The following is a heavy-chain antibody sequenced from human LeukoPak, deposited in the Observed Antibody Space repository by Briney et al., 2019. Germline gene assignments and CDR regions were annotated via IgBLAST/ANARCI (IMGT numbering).Heavy chain of an antibody. Sequence: SETLSLTCTVSGGSISSYYWSWIRQPPGKGLEWIGYIYYSGSTNYNPSLKSRVTISVDTSKNQFSLKLSSVTAADTAVYYCARAIYDFWSGYYTDWDYWGQGTLVTVSS. J-gene: IGHJ4*02. V-gene: IGHV4-59*08. CDR3: ARAIYDFWSGYYTDWDY. CDR1: GGSISSYY. CDR2: IYYSGST. D-gene: IGHD3-3*01.